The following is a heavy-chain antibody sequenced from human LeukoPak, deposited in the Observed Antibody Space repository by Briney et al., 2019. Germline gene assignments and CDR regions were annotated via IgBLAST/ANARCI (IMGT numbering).Heavy chain of an antibody. V-gene: IGHV1-2*02. Sequence: ASVKVSCKASGYTFTDYFIHWVRQAPGQGLEWMGWIRPNSGDTHYAQRFQGRVNMTRDTSVSTAHMELSSLRSDDTAIYYCARKYGHNSKYFDFWGQGTLVTVSS. J-gene: IGHJ4*02. D-gene: IGHD4-17*01. CDR2: IRPNSGDT. CDR1: GYTFTDYF. CDR3: ARKYGHNSKYFDF.